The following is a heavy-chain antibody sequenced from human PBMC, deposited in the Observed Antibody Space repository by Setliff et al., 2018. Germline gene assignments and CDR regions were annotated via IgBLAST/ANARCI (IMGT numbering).Heavy chain of an antibody. CDR3: ATYKRSSSFEY. CDR2: IKQDGSDK. Sequence: GGSLRLSCAASGFTFNSFWMGWVRQAPGKGLEWVANIKQDGSDKYYVDSVKGRFTISRDTAKNSLYLQMNSPRAEDTAVYYCATYKRSSSFEYWGQGSLVTVSS. V-gene: IGHV3-7*03. D-gene: IGHD6-6*01. J-gene: IGHJ4*02. CDR1: GFTFNSFW.